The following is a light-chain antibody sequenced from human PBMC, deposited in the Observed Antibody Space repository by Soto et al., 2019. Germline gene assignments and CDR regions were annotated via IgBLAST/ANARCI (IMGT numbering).Light chain of an antibody. CDR3: QQYGGSPIT. V-gene: IGKV3-20*01. J-gene: IGKJ5*01. CDR1: QSVSSSY. CDR2: GAS. Sequence: EIVMTQSPATLSVSPGERATLSCRASQSVSSSYLAWYQQKPGQAPRLLIYGASSRATGIPDRFSGSGSGTDFTLTITRLEPEDFALYYCQQYGGSPITFGLGTRLEIK.